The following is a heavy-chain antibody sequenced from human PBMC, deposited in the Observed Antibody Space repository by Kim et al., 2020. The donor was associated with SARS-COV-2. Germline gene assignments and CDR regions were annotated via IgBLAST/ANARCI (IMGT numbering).Heavy chain of an antibody. CDR3: TRPEALDYDILTGYFDY. Sequence: GGSLRLSCTASGFTFGDYAMSWFRQAPGKGLEWVGFIRSKAYGGTTEYAASVKGRFTISRDDSKSIAYLQMNSLKTEDTAVYYCTRPEALDYDILTGYFDYWGQGTLVTVSS. CDR1: GFTFGDYA. D-gene: IGHD3-9*01. CDR2: IRSKAYGGTT. V-gene: IGHV3-49*03. J-gene: IGHJ4*02.